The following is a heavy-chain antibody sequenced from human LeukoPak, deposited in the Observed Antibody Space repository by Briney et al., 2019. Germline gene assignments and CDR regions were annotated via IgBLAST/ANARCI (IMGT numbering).Heavy chain of an antibody. V-gene: IGHV4-4*02. D-gene: IGHD3-22*01. Sequence: SGTLSLTCAVSGGSISSSNWWNWVRPPPGKGLEWIGEIYHSGSTNYNPSLRSRVTISVDTSKNQFSLKLSSVTAADTAVYYCARRPTYYYDSSGYLNDAFDIWGQGTMVTVSS. CDR2: IYHSGST. CDR3: ARRPTYYYDSSGYLNDAFDI. CDR1: GGSISSSNW. J-gene: IGHJ3*02.